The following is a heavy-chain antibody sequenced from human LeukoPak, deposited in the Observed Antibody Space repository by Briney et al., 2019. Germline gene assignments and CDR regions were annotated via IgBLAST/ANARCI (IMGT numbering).Heavy chain of an antibody. CDR3: ARDRVRGVTMVRGVPHYYYGMDV. J-gene: IGHJ6*02. Sequence: ASVKVSCKASGFTFTDYYMHWVRQAPGQGLEWMGWINPNNGGTDYAQKFQGRVSMTTDTSVSTAYMELRSLRSDDTAVYYCARDRVRGVTMVRGVPHYYYGMDVWGQGTTVTVSS. D-gene: IGHD3-10*01. CDR2: INPNNGGT. V-gene: IGHV1-2*02. CDR1: GFTFTDYY.